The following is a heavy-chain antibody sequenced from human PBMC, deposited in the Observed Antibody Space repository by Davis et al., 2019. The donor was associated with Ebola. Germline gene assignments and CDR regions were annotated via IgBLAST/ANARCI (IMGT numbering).Heavy chain of an antibody. V-gene: IGHV4-59*01. J-gene: IGHJ4*02. CDR3: ASGGSPWLVDY. CDR2: IYYSGST. D-gene: IGHD3-16*01. Sequence: PSETLSLTCTVSGGPISSYYWSWIRQPPGKGLEWIGYIYYSGSTNYNPSLKSRVTISVDTSKNQFSLKLSSVTAADTAVYYCASGGSPWLVDYWGQGTLVTVSS. CDR1: GGPISSYY.